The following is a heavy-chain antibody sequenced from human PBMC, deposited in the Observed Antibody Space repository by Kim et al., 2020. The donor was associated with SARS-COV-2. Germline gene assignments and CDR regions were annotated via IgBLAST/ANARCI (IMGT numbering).Heavy chain of an antibody. CDR2: IYSGGST. J-gene: IGHJ4*02. CDR3: ARGWVMGATFDY. V-gene: IGHV3-66*01. Sequence: GGSLRLSCAASGFTVSSNYMSWVRQAPGKGLEWVSVIYSGGSTHYADSVKGRFTISRDNSKNTLYLQMNSLRAEDTAVYYCARGWVMGATFDYWGQGTLVTVSS. CDR1: GFTVSSNY. D-gene: IGHD1-26*01.